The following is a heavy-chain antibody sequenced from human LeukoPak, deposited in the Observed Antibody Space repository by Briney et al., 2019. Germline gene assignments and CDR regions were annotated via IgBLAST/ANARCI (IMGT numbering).Heavy chain of an antibody. CDR1: GFTVSSNY. CDR2: IYGSTSA. Sequence: PGGSLRLSCAASGFTVSSNYINWVRQAPGKGLEWVSLIYGSTSADYADSVKGRFTISRDTSMNTVYLQMNSLRDEDTAVYFCARDKDWAFDFWGQGTLVTASS. J-gene: IGHJ4*02. V-gene: IGHV3-66*01. D-gene: IGHD3/OR15-3a*01. CDR3: ARDKDWAFDF.